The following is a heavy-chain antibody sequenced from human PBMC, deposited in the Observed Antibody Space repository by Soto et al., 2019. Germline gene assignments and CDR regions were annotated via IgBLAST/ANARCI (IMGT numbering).Heavy chain of an antibody. CDR1: GYSFTSYW. CDR2: IYPGDSDT. J-gene: IGHJ6*02. V-gene: IGHV5-51*01. CDR3: ARLSRDFYYYYGMDV. Sequence: ESLKISFKGSGYSFTSYWIGWVRQIPGKGLEWMGIIYPGDSDTRYSPSFQGQVTISADKSISTAYLQWSSLKASDTAMYYCARLSRDFYYYYGMDVWGQGTTVTVSS.